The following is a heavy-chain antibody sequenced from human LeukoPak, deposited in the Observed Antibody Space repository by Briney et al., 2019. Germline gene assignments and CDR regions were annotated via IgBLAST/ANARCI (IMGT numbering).Heavy chain of an antibody. CDR3: ARGGYYYDSSAHAFDI. Sequence: HLGGSLRLSCVVSGFTFSSYWMHWARHARGKGLVWVSRIESDGSSTSYADSVKGPFTISRDNAKNTLYLQMNSLRAEDTAVYFCARGGYYYDSSAHAFDIWGQGTMGTVSS. D-gene: IGHD3-22*01. CDR1: GFTFSSYW. J-gene: IGHJ3*02. CDR2: IESDGSST. V-gene: IGHV3-74*01.